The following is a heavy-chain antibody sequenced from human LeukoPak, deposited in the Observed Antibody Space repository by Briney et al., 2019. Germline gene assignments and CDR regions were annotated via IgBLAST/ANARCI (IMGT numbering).Heavy chain of an antibody. CDR2: ITINGGST. J-gene: IGHJ6*02. CDR3: ARAIYGDYASTDYYYYYGLDV. Sequence: PGGSLRLSCVASGFTFSTHAMHWVRQAPGKELEYVSGITINGGSTYYLNSVKGRFTVSRDNSKNTLFLQMGSLRAEDMAVYYCARAIYGDYASTDYYYYYGLDVWGQGTTVTVSS. D-gene: IGHD4-17*01. CDR1: GFTFSTHA. V-gene: IGHV3-64*01.